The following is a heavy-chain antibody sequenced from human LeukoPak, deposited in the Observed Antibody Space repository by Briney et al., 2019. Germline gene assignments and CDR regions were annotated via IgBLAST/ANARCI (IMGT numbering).Heavy chain of an antibody. V-gene: IGHV3-11*01. CDR3: ARVSWYGSGNSINFDC. CDR2: ISYSATII. J-gene: IGHJ4*02. D-gene: IGHD3-10*01. Sequence: GGSLRLSCAASGFTFSSNWMSWIRQAPGKGLEWISYISYSATIIEYADSVKGRFTISRDNAKNSLYLEMNSLRAEDTAVYYCARVSWYGSGNSINFDCWGQGALVSVSS. CDR1: GFTFSSNW.